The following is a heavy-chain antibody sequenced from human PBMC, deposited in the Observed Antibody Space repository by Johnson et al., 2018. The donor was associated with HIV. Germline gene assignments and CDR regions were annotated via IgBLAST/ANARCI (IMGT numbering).Heavy chain of an antibody. J-gene: IGHJ3*02. CDR1: GFTFSSYG. Sequence: QMQLVESGGGVVQPGRSLRLSCAASGFTFSSYGMHWVRQAPGKGLEWVAVISYDASNKYYADSVKGRFTISRDNSKNTLYLQMNSLRTEATAVYYCARFRGGTGHGAFDIWGQGTMVTVSS. V-gene: IGHV3-30*03. CDR2: ISYDASNK. CDR3: ARFRGGTGHGAFDI.